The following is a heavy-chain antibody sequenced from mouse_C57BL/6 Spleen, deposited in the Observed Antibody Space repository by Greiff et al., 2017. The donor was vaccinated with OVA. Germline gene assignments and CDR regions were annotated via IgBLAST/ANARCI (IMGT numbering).Heavy chain of an antibody. Sequence: EVKVVESGGGLVQPGGSLKLSCAASGFTFSDYYMYWVRQTPEKRLEWVAYISNGGGSTYYPDTVKGRFTISRDNAKNTLYLQMSRLKSEDTAMYYCARRGELTGTDFDYWGQGTTLTVSS. V-gene: IGHV5-12*01. CDR3: ARRGELTGTDFDY. J-gene: IGHJ2*01. D-gene: IGHD4-1*01. CDR1: GFTFSDYY. CDR2: ISNGGGST.